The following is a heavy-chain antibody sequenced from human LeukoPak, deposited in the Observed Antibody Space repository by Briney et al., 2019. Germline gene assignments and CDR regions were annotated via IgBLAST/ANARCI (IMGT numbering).Heavy chain of an antibody. CDR2: VSRNGGRK. Sequence: GGSLRLSCAPSGFTLSDYTMHWVRQAPGTGLESGSFVSRNGGRKHYAVSVKGRCTSSRDNSKNSLYLQMNSLRSEDTALYYCAKDVGGADDPYHFDWGGEGTLVTVS. CDR1: GFTLSDYT. V-gene: IGHV3-43*01. CDR3: AKDVGGADDPYHFDW. D-gene: IGHD4-23*01. J-gene: IGHJ4*02.